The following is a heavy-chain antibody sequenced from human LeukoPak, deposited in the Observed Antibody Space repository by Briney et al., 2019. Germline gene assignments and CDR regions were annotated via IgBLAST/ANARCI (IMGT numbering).Heavy chain of an antibody. CDR2: IYYSGST. CDR3: AREDDYVWGSHRYTGGNIDY. Sequence: SETLSLTCTVSGGSISSSRFNWGWIRQTPGKGLEWIGSIYYSGSTYYNPSLKNRVTVSVDTSENHFSLNLTSVTAADTAVYYCAREDDYVWGSHRYTGGNIDYWGQRTLVTVSA. CDR1: GGSISSSRFN. J-gene: IGHJ4*02. D-gene: IGHD3-16*02. V-gene: IGHV4-39*07.